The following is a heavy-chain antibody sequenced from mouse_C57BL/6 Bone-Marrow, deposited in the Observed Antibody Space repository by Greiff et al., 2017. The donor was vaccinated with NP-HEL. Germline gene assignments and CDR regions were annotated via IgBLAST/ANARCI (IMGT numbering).Heavy chain of an antibody. CDR3: ARLPHYFDY. CDR2: ISNGGGST. V-gene: IGHV5-12*01. Sequence: EVKLMESGGGLVQPGGSLKLSCAASGFTFSDYYMYWVRQTPEKRLEWVAYISNGGGSTYYPDTVKGRFTISRDNAKNTLYLQMSRLKSEDTAMYYCARLPHYFDYWGQGTTLTVSS. J-gene: IGHJ2*01. CDR1: GFTFSDYY. D-gene: IGHD5-1*01.